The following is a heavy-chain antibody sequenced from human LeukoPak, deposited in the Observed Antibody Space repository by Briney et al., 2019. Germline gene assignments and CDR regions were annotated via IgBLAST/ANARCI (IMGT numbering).Heavy chain of an antibody. J-gene: IGHJ4*02. CDR3: ARYYNWNSLDY. D-gene: IGHD1-20*01. CDR2: IKQDGSEK. V-gene: IGHV3-7*05. CDR1: GFTFSTYW. Sequence: PGGSLRLSCADSGFTFSTYWMSWVRQAPGKGLEWVANIKQDGSEKYYADSVKGRFTISRDNAKNSLYLQMNSLRAEDTAVYYCARYYNWNSLDYWGQGTLVTVSS.